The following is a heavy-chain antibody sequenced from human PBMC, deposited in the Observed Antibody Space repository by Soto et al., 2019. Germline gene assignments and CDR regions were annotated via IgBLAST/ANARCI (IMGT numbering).Heavy chain of an antibody. CDR1: GFTFSAFA. V-gene: IGHV3-23*01. Sequence: GGSLRLSCAASGFTFSAFAMSWVRQAPGKGLEWVSSVSGSGGDTYYADLVKGRFTISRDNSRNTLHLQMNSLRAEDTAVYYCAKRGLERSLDAFDIWGQGTKVTVSS. CDR3: AKRGLERSLDAFDI. D-gene: IGHD3-3*01. CDR2: VSGSGGDT. J-gene: IGHJ3*02.